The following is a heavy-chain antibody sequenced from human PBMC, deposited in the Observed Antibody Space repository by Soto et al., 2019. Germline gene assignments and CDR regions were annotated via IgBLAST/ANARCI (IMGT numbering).Heavy chain of an antibody. CDR2: IGTAGDT. CDR3: ARGEIWGSYRSRAFFDP. V-gene: IGHV3-13*01. CDR1: GFTFSSYD. J-gene: IGHJ5*02. Sequence: GGSLRLSCAASGFTFSSYDMHWVRQATGKGLEWVSAIGTAGDTYYPGSVKGRFTISRENAKNSLYLQMNSLRAGDTAVYYCARGEIWGSYRSRAFFDPWGQGTLVTVSS. D-gene: IGHD3-16*02.